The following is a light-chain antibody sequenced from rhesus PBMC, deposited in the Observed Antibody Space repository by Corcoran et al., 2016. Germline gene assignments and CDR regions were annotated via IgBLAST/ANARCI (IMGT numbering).Light chain of an antibody. CDR3: QQHDNSPYS. CDR2: RAS. CDR1: QGISNW. V-gene: IGKV1-69*01. Sequence: DIQMTQSPSSLSASVGDRVTITCRASQGISNWLAWYQQKPGKSPKLLIYRASNLETGVPSRFSGSGSGTDFTLTIRSLQPEDIATYYCQQHDNSPYSFGQGTKVEIK. J-gene: IGKJ2*01.